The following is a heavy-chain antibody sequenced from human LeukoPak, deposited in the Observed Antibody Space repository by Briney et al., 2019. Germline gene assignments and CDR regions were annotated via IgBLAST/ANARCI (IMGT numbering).Heavy chain of an antibody. D-gene: IGHD1-26*01. J-gene: IGHJ4*02. V-gene: IGHV4-39*01. CDR3: ARRSDSGSDDGEDYFDF. CDR1: GASIFSTTFY. CDR2: MYYDGST. Sequence: SETLSLACSVSGASIFSTTFYWGWIRQPPGKGLEWIGSMYYDGSTYYNPSLKSRVSISVDTSNNQFSLKLTPVTAADTAVYFCARRSDSGSDDGEDYFDFWGQGTLVTISS.